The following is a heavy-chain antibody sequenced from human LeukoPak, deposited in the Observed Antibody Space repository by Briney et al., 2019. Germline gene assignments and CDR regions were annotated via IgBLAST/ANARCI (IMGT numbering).Heavy chain of an antibody. Sequence: ASVKVSCKASGYTFTGYSMHWVRQAPGQGLEWMGWINPNSGGTNYAQKFQGRVTMTRDTSISAAYMELSRLRSDDTAVYYCARTVAGSSSWLSFDYWGQGTLVTVSS. CDR3: ARTVAGSSSWLSFDY. J-gene: IGHJ4*02. V-gene: IGHV1-2*02. CDR2: INPNSGGT. CDR1: GYTFTGYS. D-gene: IGHD6-13*01.